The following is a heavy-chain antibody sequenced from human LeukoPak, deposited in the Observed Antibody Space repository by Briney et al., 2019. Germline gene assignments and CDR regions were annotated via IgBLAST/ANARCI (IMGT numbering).Heavy chain of an antibody. D-gene: IGHD3-10*01. CDR2: ISGSGGST. V-gene: IGHV3-23*01. CDR3: AKDVLLWFGELGPPLYYFDY. Sequence: GGSLRLSCAASGFTFSSYAMSWVRQAPGKGLEWVSAISGSGGSTYYADSVKGRFTISRDNSKNTLYLQMNSLRAEDTAVYYCAKDVLLWFGELGPPLYYFDYWGQGTLVTVSS. J-gene: IGHJ4*02. CDR1: GFTFSSYA.